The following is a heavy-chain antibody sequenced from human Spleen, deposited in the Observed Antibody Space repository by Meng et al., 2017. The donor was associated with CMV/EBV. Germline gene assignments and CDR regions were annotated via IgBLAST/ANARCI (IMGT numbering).Heavy chain of an antibody. Sequence: SVKVSCKASGYILSDNYVHWVRQAPGQGLEWMGGIIPIFGTANYAQKFQGRVTITTDESTSTAYMELSSLRSEDTAVYYCARDRIVGAGSRYGMDVWGQGTTVTVSS. D-gene: IGHD1-26*01. CDR3: ARDRIVGAGSRYGMDV. CDR2: IIPIFGTA. V-gene: IGHV1-69*05. CDR1: GYILSDNY. J-gene: IGHJ6*02.